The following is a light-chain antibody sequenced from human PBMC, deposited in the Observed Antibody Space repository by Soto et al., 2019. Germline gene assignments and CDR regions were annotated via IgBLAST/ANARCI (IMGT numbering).Light chain of an antibody. V-gene: IGKV1-5*01. CDR3: HQYNTYSPWT. J-gene: IGKJ1*01. Sequence: IQMTQSPSTLSASVGDRVTITCRASHSISKWLAWYQQKPGKAPKVLIYDASSLGSGVPSRFSGSGSGTEFTLTINSLQPGDFATYYCHQYNTYSPWTFGQGTKVDIK. CDR2: DAS. CDR1: HSISKW.